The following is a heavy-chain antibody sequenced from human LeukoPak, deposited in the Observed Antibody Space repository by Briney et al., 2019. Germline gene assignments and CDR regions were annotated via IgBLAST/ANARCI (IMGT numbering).Heavy chain of an antibody. Sequence: PGRSLRLSCAASGFTFSSYAMHWVRQAPGKGLEWVAVIWYDGSNKYYADSVKGRFTISRDNSKNTLYLQMNSLRAEDTAVYYCARKGDYYDSSGSAFFDIWGQGTMVTVSS. CDR1: GFTFSSYA. D-gene: IGHD3-22*01. J-gene: IGHJ3*02. CDR3: ARKGDYYDSSGSAFFDI. CDR2: IWYDGSNK. V-gene: IGHV3-33*08.